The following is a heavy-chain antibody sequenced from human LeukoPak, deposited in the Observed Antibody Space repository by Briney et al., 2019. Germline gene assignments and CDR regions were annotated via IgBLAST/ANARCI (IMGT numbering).Heavy chain of an antibody. D-gene: IGHD3-3*01. CDR3: AGGFWSGYPRRFDP. V-gene: IGHV4-38-2*02. Sequence: PSETLSLTCTVSGYSISSGYYWGWIRQPPGKGLEWIGSIYHSGSTYYNPSLKSRVTISVDTSKNQFSLKLSSVTAADTAVYYCAGGFWSGYPRRFDPWGQGTLVTVSS. CDR1: GYSISSGYY. J-gene: IGHJ5*02. CDR2: IYHSGST.